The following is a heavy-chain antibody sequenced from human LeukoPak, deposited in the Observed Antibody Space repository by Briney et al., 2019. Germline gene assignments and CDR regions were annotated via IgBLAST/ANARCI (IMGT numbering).Heavy chain of an antibody. V-gene: IGHV4-30-2*01. Sequence: SETLSLTCAVSGASISSGDINSGDYAWSWIRQPPGKGLEWIGPIYRDGSTFYNPSLQSRVTMTVDRSKNHFSLMLSSVTAADAAVYYCARYDILPGAHEGCDLWGHGTRVSVSS. CDR1: GASISSGDINSGDYA. CDR3: ARYDILPGAHEGCDL. D-gene: IGHD3-9*01. J-gene: IGHJ3*01. CDR2: IYRDGST.